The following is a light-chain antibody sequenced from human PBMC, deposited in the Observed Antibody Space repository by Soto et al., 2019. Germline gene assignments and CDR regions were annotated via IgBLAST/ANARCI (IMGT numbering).Light chain of an antibody. CDR3: LQYNDYPRT. J-gene: IGKJ1*01. CDR1: QGIRND. CDR2: GAS. V-gene: IGKV1-17*01. Sequence: DIRLTQSPSSLSASVGDRVSFTCGASQGIRNDLAWFQQKAGKAPRRLIYGASSLQSGVPNRCSGSGSGTEFTLTIDSLQPEDFVVYYCLQYNDYPRTFGQGTKVEMK.